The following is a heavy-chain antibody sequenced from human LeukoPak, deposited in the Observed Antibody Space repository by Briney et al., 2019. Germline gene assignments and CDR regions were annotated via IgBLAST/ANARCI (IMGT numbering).Heavy chain of an antibody. CDR2: IFYTRNA. CDR1: GDSILDSTYY. V-gene: IGHV4-39*01. D-gene: IGHD3-22*01. J-gene: IGHJ5*02. Sequence: SETLSLTCTVSGDSILDSTYYWAWIRQPPGKGLEWIATIFYTRNAHYNPSPKSRVTMSVDTVKNQFSLNLNSVTAADTAVYYCARQSSGYYYGWFDPWGQGTLVTVSS. CDR3: ARQSSGYYYGWFDP.